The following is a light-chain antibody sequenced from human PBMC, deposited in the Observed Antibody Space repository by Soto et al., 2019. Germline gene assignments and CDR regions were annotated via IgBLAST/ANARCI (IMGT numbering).Light chain of an antibody. CDR1: SSNIGSNS. CDR2: SND. CDR3: AAWDDSLNGYV. Sequence: QSVLTQPPSASGTPGQRLIISCSGSSSNIGSNSVNWYQQLPGTAPKLLIYSNDRRPSGVPDRFSGSKSGTSASLAISGLQSEDEADYYCAAWDDSLNGYVFGTGTKVTVL. V-gene: IGLV1-44*01. J-gene: IGLJ1*01.